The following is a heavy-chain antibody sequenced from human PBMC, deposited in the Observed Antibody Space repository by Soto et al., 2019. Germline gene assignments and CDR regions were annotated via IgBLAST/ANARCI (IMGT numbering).Heavy chain of an antibody. V-gene: IGHV3-11*01. D-gene: IGHD1-1*01. CDR3: ARDSTWNLKYFHH. CDR2: ISSSGSTM. CDR1: GFSFSTYY. Sequence: QVQLVESGGCLVKPGGSLRLSCEASGFSFSTYYMTWIRQAPGKGLEWVSYISSSGSTMYYADSVTGRFTISRDNTKNSLYLQMNSLSVEDTAVYYCARDSTWNLKYFHHWGQGTLVTVSS. J-gene: IGHJ1*01.